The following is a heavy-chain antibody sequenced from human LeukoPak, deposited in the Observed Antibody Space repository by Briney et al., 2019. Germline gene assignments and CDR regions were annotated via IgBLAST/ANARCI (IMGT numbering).Heavy chain of an antibody. J-gene: IGHJ5*02. D-gene: IGHD2-2*01. CDR2: INTNTGNP. V-gene: IGHV7-4-1*02. CDR1: GYTFTSYD. CDR3: ARTGFVVVPAAMSYNWFDP. Sequence: ASVKVSCKASGYTFTSYDINWVRQAPGQGLEWMGWINTNTGNPTYAQGFTGRFVFSLDTSVSTAYLQISSLKAEDTAVYYCARTGFVVVPAAMSYNWFDPWGQGTLVTVSS.